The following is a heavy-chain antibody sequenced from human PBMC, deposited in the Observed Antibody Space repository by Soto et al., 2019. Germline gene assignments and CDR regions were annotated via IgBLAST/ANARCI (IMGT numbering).Heavy chain of an antibody. CDR3: ATERLARGIDY. V-gene: IGHV3-23*01. CDR2: ISGAGSNT. J-gene: IGHJ4*02. D-gene: IGHD3-10*01. CDR1: GFTFSNYA. Sequence: EVQLLDSGGGLVQPGGSLRLSCAASGFTFSNYAMSWVRQAPGKGLDWVSTISGAGSNTYYADSGKGRFSISRDNSKNMAYLEMKNLRAEDTAVYYCATERLARGIDYWGQGTLVTVSS.